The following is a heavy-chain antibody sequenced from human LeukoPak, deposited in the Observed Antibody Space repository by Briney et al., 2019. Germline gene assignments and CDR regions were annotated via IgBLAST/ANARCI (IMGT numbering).Heavy chain of an antibody. J-gene: IGHJ4*02. CDR1: GFTFSRFW. Sequence: QSGGSLRLSCAASGFTFSRFWMSWVRQAPGKGLERVANIKQDGSEKYYVDSVKGRFTISRDNAKNSLYLQMNSLRAEDTAVFYCARDGTYTDYDPDFDIWGQGTLVTVSS. CDR2: IKQDGSEK. D-gene: IGHD5-12*01. CDR3: ARDGTYTDYDPDFDI. V-gene: IGHV3-7*04.